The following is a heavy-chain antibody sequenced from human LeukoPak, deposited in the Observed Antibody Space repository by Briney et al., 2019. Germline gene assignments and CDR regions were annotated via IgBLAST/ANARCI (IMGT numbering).Heavy chain of an antibody. CDR1: GFTFSTYG. CDR2: ISGSGDST. V-gene: IGHV3-23*01. J-gene: IGHJ4*02. D-gene: IGHD5-24*01. Sequence: PGGSLRLSCVASGFTFSTYGMNWVRQAPGKGLEWVSAISGSGDSTYYIDSVKGRFTISRDNSKNTLYLQMNSLRAEDTAVYYCATCRVNFPFDYWGQGTLVTVSS. CDR3: ATCRVNFPFDY.